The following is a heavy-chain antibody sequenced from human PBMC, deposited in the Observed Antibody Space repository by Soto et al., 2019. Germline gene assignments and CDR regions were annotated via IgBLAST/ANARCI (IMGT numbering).Heavy chain of an antibody. J-gene: IGHJ5*02. Sequence: SETLSLTCTVSGGSISSYYWSWIRQPPGKGLEWIGYIYYSGSTNYNPSLKSRVTISVDTSKNQFSLKLSSVTAADTAVYYCARLYCSSTSCYYSTPNWFDPWGQGTLVTVSS. CDR1: GGSISSYY. CDR3: ARLYCSSTSCYYSTPNWFDP. V-gene: IGHV4-59*08. CDR2: IYYSGST. D-gene: IGHD2-2*01.